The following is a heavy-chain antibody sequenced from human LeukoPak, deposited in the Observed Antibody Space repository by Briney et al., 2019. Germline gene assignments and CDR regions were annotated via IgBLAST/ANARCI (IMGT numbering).Heavy chain of an antibody. CDR2: ISAYNGNT. Sequence: ASVKVSCKASGYTFTSYGISWVRQPPGQGLEWMGWISAYNGNTNYAQKLQGRVTMTTDTSTSTAYMELRSLRSDDTAVYYCARVWCSGGSCYGVGDYWGQGTLVTVSS. J-gene: IGHJ4*02. CDR3: ARVWCSGGSCYGVGDY. V-gene: IGHV1-18*01. CDR1: GYTFTSYG. D-gene: IGHD2-15*01.